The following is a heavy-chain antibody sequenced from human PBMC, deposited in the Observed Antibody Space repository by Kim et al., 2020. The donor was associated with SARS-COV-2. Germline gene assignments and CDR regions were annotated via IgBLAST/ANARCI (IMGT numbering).Heavy chain of an antibody. J-gene: IGHJ5*02. CDR1: GGSISSYY. Sequence: SETLSLTCTVSGGSISSYYWSWIRQPPGKGLEWIGYIYYSGSTNYNPSLKSRVTISVDTSKNQFSLKLSSVTAADTAVYYCARDARGSGPGYNWFDPWGQGTLVTVSS. V-gene: IGHV4-59*13. CDR2: IYYSGST. CDR3: ARDARGSGPGYNWFDP. D-gene: IGHD3-16*01.